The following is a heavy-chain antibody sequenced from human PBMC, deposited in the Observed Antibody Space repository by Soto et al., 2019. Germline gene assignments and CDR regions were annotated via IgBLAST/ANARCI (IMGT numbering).Heavy chain of an antibody. D-gene: IGHD2-2*01. CDR3: AKEDIVVVPPAIGAFDI. V-gene: IGHV3-23*01. Sequence: EVQLLESGGGLVQPGGSLRLSCAASGFTFSSYAMSWVRQAPGKGLEWVSAISGSGGSTYYADSVKGRFTISRDNSKNTLYLQMRSLRAEDTAVYYGAKEDIVVVPPAIGAFDIRGPGTMVTVSS. CDR1: GFTFSSYA. CDR2: ISGSGGST. J-gene: IGHJ3*02.